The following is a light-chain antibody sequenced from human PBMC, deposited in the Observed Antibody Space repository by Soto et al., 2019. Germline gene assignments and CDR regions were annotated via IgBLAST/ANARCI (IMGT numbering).Light chain of an antibody. CDR2: KAS. V-gene: IGKV1-5*03. Sequence: DIQMTQSPSTLSASVGDRVTITCRASQSISKWLAWYQQKPGKAPKLLIYKASTLQSGVPSRFSGSGSGTEFTLAISSLQSDDSATYYCQQYNDNWTFGQGTKVDIK. CDR3: QQYNDNWT. CDR1: QSISKW. J-gene: IGKJ1*01.